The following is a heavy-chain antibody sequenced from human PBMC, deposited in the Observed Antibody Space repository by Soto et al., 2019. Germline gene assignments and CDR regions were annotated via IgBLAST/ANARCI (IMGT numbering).Heavy chain of an antibody. CDR1: GFTFSSYA. CDR3: AKDEFPGTTGTTLNWFDP. V-gene: IGHV3-23*01. J-gene: IGHJ5*02. Sequence: PGGSLRLSCAASGFTFSSYAMSWVRQAPGKGLEWVSAISGSGGSTYYADSVKGRLTISRDNSKNTLYLQMNSLRAEDTAVYYCAKDEFPGTTGTTLNWFDPWGQGTLVTVSS. CDR2: ISGSGGST. D-gene: IGHD1-1*01.